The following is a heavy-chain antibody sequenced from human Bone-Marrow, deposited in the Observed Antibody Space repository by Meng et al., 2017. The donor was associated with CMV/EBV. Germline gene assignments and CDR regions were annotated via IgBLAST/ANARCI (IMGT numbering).Heavy chain of an antibody. CDR1: GFTFFSAYT. J-gene: IGHJ4*02. CDR2: ISYDGSNE. V-gene: IGHV3-30-3*02. CDR3: AKQGGNSGGHIDY. Sequence: GGSLRLSCAASGFTFFSAYTMHWVRQAPGKGLEGVAVISYDGSNEYYADSVKGRFSISRDNSKNTLYLQMNSLRSEDTAVYYCAKQGGNSGGHIDYWGQGTLVTVSS. D-gene: IGHD4-23*01.